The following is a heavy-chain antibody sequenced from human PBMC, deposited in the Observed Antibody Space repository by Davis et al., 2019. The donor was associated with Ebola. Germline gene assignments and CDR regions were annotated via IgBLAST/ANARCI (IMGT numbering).Heavy chain of an antibody. CDR3: ARDLLVGATSH. CDR2: ITAYNGNI. Sequence: SVTVSRQASVYTLRCHGFSCVRHARRQRLEWMGWITAYNGNINYAQKLQGRVTMTTDTSTSTAYMELRSLRSDDTAVYYCARDLLVGATSHWGQGTLVTVSS. D-gene: IGHD1-26*01. J-gene: IGHJ4*02. V-gene: IGHV1-18*04. CDR1: VYTLRCHG.